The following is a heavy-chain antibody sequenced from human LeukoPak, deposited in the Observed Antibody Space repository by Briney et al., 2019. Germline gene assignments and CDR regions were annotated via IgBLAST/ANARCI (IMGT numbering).Heavy chain of an antibody. CDR1: GFIFSNYW. CDR2: ISGSGGST. Sequence: GGSLRLSCATSGFIFSNYWMSWVRQAPGKGLEWVSAISGSGGSTYYADSVKGRFTISRDNSKNTLYLQMNSLRAEDTAVYYCAKDYWLPFDYWGQGTLVTVSS. D-gene: IGHD2-8*02. CDR3: AKDYWLPFDY. V-gene: IGHV3-23*01. J-gene: IGHJ4*02.